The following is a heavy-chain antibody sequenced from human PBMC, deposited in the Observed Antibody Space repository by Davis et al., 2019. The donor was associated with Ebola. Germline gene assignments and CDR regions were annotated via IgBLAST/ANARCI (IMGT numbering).Heavy chain of an antibody. V-gene: IGHV1-69*13. CDR3: ARLGYCSSTSCYLFDY. J-gene: IGHJ4*02. Sequence: VKVSCKASGGTFSSYAISWVRQAPGQGLEWMGGIIPIFGTANYAQKFQGRVTITRNTSISTAYMELSSLRSEDTAVYYCARLGYCSSTSCYLFDYWGQGTLVTVSS. CDR1: GGTFSSYA. CDR2: IIPIFGTA. D-gene: IGHD2-2*01.